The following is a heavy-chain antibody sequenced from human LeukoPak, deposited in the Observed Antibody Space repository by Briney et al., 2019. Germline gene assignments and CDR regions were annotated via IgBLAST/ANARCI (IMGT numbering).Heavy chain of an antibody. CDR1: GFTFSDYY. CDR2: ISSSGSTI. V-gene: IGHV3-11*04. J-gene: IGHJ4*02. Sequence: PGGSLRLSCAASGFTFSDYYMSWIRQAPGKGLEWVSYISSSGSTIYYADSVKGRFTISRDNAKNSLYLQMNSLRAEDTAVYHCARDWRRGYSYAERGPLDYWGQGTLVTVSS. D-gene: IGHD5-18*01. CDR3: ARDWRRGYSYAERGPLDY.